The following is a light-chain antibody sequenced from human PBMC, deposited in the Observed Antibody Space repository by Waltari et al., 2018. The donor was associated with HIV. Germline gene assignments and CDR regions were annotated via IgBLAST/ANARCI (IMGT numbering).Light chain of an antibody. Sequence: SYELTQPPSVSVSPGLTASVTCSGDKLGDKYVCWYQQKPGQSPVLVIYQDTNRPSGIPERFSGSNSGNTATLTISGTQAVDEADYYCQAWDNSTAVFGGGTQLTVL. CDR1: KLGDKY. J-gene: IGLJ2*01. V-gene: IGLV3-1*01. CDR2: QDT. CDR3: QAWDNSTAV.